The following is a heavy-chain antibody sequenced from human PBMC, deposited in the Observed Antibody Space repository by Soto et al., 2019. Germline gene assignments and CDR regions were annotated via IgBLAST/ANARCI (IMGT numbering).Heavy chain of an antibody. Sequence: QLQLQESGPGLVKPSETLSLTCTVSGGSISSSSYYWGWIRQPPGKGLEWIGSIYYSGSTYYNPSLKSRVTISVDTSKNQFSLKLSSVTAADTAVYYCVMTTVRLYYYYYMDVWGKGTTVTVSS. D-gene: IGHD4-4*01. CDR2: IYYSGST. J-gene: IGHJ6*03. CDR1: GGSISSSSYY. V-gene: IGHV4-39*01. CDR3: VMTTVRLYYYYYMDV.